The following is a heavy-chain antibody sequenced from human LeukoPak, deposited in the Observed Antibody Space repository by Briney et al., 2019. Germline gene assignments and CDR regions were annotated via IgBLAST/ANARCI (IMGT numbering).Heavy chain of an antibody. D-gene: IGHD2-15*01. CDR3: ATVIYCSGGSCFWRHWFDP. CDR2: ISAYNGNT. Sequence: GASVKVSCKASGYTFNSYGISWVRQAAGQGREWMGWISAYNGNTNYAQNLQGRVTMTTDTSTRTAYMELRSLRSDATAVYFCATVIYCSGGSCFWRHWFDPWGQGTLVTVSS. J-gene: IGHJ5*02. CDR1: GYTFNSYG. V-gene: IGHV1-18*01.